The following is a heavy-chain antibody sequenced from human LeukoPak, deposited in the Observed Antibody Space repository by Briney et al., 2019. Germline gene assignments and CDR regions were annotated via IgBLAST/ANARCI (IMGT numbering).Heavy chain of an antibody. CDR2: VYYSGTT. V-gene: IGHV4-59*11. Sequence: SETLSLTCIVSGGSISSHYWSWIRQSPEKGLEWLGFVYYSGTTRYNPSLRGRVTMSVDTSRNHFSLKLTSATAADTAFYYCARLLNNDNRGDLDTFDMWGQGTMVTASS. D-gene: IGHD1/OR15-1a*01. CDR3: ARLLNNDNRGDLDTFDM. J-gene: IGHJ3*02. CDR1: GGSISSHY.